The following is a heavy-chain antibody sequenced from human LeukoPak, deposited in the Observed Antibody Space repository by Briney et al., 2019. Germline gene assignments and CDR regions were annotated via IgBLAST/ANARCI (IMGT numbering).Heavy chain of an antibody. V-gene: IGHV1-18*01. CDR1: GYTFTSNAIPG. J-gene: IGHJ4*02. CDR3: AREHYYDSNGSDY. CDR2: VSAYHGIT. Sequence: ASVKVSCKASGYTFTSNAIPGISWVRQAPGQGLEWLGWVSAYHGITSYAQKLQGRVTMTTDTTTNTVYMELRSLRSDDTAVYYCAREHYYDSNGSDYWGQGTLVTVSS. D-gene: IGHD3-22*01.